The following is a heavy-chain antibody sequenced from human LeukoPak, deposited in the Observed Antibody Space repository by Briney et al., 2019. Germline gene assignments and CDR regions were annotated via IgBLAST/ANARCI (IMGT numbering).Heavy chain of an antibody. CDR2: INAGNGNT. CDR1: GYTFTSYA. Sequence: ASVKVSCKASGYTFTSYAMHWVRQAPGQRLEWIGWINAGNGNTKYSQKFQGRVTITRDTSASTAYMELSSLRSEDTAVYYCARVQGIAAAGIGYWGQGTLVTVSS. V-gene: IGHV1-3*01. J-gene: IGHJ4*02. D-gene: IGHD6-13*01. CDR3: ARVQGIAAAGIGY.